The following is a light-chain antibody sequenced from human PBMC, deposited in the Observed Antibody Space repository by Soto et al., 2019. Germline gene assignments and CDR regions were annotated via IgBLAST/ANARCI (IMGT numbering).Light chain of an antibody. CDR3: QQLFDSPIT. Sequence: IQMTQSPSTLPTSLAYIVTITCLASQSISNWLAWYQQKPGTAPKVLIYDASSLESGVPSRFSATVSGTEFSLTITSLQPEDFATYYCQQLFDSPITFGQGARQEIK. CDR2: DAS. CDR1: QSISNW. V-gene: IGKV1-5*01. J-gene: IGKJ5*01.